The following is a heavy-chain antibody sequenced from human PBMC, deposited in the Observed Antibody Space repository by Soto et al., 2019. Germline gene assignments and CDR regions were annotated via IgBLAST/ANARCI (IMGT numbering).Heavy chain of an antibody. D-gene: IGHD3-3*01. Sequence: EVQLLESGGGLVQPGGSLRLSCAASGFTFSSYARSWVRQAPGKGLEWVSAISGSGGSTYYADSVKGRFTISRDNSKNTLYLQMNSLRAEDTAVYYCAKGGGRFLEWLSKANWFDPWGQGTLVTVSS. CDR3: AKGGGRFLEWLSKANWFDP. V-gene: IGHV3-23*01. CDR2: ISGSGGST. CDR1: GFTFSSYA. J-gene: IGHJ5*02.